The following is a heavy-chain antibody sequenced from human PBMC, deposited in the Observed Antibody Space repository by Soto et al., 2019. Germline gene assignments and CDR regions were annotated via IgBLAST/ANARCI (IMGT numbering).Heavy chain of an antibody. D-gene: IGHD3-3*01. CDR3: AKDPRITIFGVVIRGPYYFDY. J-gene: IGHJ4*02. CDR2: ISGSGGST. CDR1: GFTFSSYA. V-gene: IGHV3-23*01. Sequence: EVQLLESGGGLVQPGGSLRLSCAASGFTFSSYAMSWVRQAPGKGLEWVSAISGSGGSTYYADSVKGRFTISRDNSKNTLYLQMNSLRAEDTAVYYCAKDPRITIFGVVIRGPYYFDYWGQGTLVTVSS.